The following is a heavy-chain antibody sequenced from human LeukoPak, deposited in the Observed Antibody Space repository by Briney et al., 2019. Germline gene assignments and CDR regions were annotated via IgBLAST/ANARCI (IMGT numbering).Heavy chain of an antibody. CDR3: ARDRRYYDNSGHFFFDY. Sequence: PSETLSLTCTVSGGSISSGSYSWSWIRQPAGKGLEWIGRIYTSGSTNYNPSLKSRVTISVDTSKNQFSLKLSSVTAADTAVYYCARDRRYYDNSGHFFFDYWGQGTLVPVSS. D-gene: IGHD3-22*01. V-gene: IGHV4-61*02. CDR2: IYTSGST. CDR1: GGSISSGSYS. J-gene: IGHJ4*02.